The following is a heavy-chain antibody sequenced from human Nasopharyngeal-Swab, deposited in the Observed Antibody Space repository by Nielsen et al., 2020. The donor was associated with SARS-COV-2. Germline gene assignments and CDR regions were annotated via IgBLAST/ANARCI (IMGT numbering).Heavy chain of an antibody. CDR3: ARLNYDYVWGSEYYFDY. D-gene: IGHD3-16*01. CDR1: GGSISSYY. J-gene: IGHJ4*02. CDR2: IYYSGST. V-gene: IGHV4-39*01. Sequence: SETLSLTCTVSGGSISSYYWGWIRQPPGKGLEWIGSIYYSGSTYYNPSLKSRVTISVDTSKNQFSLKLSSVTAADTAVYYCARLNYDYVWGSEYYFDYWGQGTLVTVSS.